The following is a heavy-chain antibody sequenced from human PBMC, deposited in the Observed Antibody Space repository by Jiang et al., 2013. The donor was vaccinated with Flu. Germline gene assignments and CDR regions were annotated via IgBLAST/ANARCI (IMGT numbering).Heavy chain of an antibody. CDR1: GFTFSRYG. CDR2: ISNDGKNK. D-gene: IGHD6-13*01. CDR3: AKAGGVYSTPFDP. Sequence: GRSLTLSCAASGFTFSRYGMHWVRQAPGKGLEWVAVISNDGKNKYYVDSVKGRFTISRDNSKNTLYLQMNSLRTEDTAVYYCAKAGGVYSTPFDPWGQGTLVIVSS. J-gene: IGHJ5*02. V-gene: IGHV3-30*18.